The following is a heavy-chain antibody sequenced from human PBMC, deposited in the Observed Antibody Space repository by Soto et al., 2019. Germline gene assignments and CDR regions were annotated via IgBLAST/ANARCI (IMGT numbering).Heavy chain of an antibody. CDR3: AKDGLWFGEFSDSDYGMAV. D-gene: IGHD3-10*01. CDR2: ISYDGSNK. V-gene: IGHV3-30*18. Sequence: QVQLVESGGGVVQPGRSLRLSCAASGFTFSSYGMHWVRQAPGKGLEWVAVISYDGSNKYYADSVKGRFTISRDNSKNTLYLQMNRLRAEDTAVYYCAKDGLWFGEFSDSDYGMAVWGQGTTVTVSS. J-gene: IGHJ6*02. CDR1: GFTFSSYG.